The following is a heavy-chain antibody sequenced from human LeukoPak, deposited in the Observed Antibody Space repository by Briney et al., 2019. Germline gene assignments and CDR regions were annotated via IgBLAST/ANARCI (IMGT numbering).Heavy chain of an antibody. J-gene: IGHJ6*03. D-gene: IGHD2-8*01. CDR1: GGSISSGSYY. CDR3: ARDLMPRYYYYYMDV. Sequence: SETLSLTCTVSGGSISSGSYYWSWIRQPAGKGLEWIGRIYTSGSTNYNPSLKSRVTISVDTSKNQFSLKLSSVTAADTAVYYCARDLMPRYYYYYMDVWGKGTTVTVSS. V-gene: IGHV4-61*02. CDR2: IYTSGST.